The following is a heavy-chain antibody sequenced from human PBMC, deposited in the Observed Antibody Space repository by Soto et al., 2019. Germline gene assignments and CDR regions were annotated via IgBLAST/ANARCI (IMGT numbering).Heavy chain of an antibody. Sequence: GGSLRLSCAASGLTFSSYEMNWVRQAPGKGLEWVSVIDYTGGTTYYTDSVKGRFIISRDNSKKMLYLQMNSLGAEDTAVYYCAKDASRTSGWYYFDYWGQGALVTVSS. J-gene: IGHJ4*02. CDR2: IDYTGGTT. CDR3: AKDASRTSGWYYFDY. CDR1: GLTFSSYE. D-gene: IGHD6-19*01. V-gene: IGHV3-23*01.